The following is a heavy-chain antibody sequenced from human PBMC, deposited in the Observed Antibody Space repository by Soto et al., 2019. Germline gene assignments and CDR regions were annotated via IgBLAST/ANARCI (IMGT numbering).Heavy chain of an antibody. CDR1: VYTFSSYG. Sequence: QVQWVQSGAEVKKPGASVTVSCKASVYTFSSYGISWVRQAPGQGLEWMGWISAYNGNTNYAQKFQGRVTMTTDTSTSTAYMEVRSLRSDDTAVYYCARRAWENSDAFDIWGQGTMVTVSS. J-gene: IGHJ3*02. CDR2: ISAYNGNT. CDR3: ARRAWENSDAFDI. D-gene: IGHD1-26*01. V-gene: IGHV1-18*04.